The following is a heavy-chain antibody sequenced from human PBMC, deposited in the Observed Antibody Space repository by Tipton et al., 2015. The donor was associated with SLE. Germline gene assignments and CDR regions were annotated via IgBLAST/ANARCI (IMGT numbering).Heavy chain of an antibody. CDR3: ARDPSGVVVLDY. J-gene: IGHJ4*02. CDR1: GYSISSGYY. V-gene: IGHV4-38-2*02. Sequence: TLSLTCAVSGYSISSGYYWGWIRQPPGKGLEWIGSIYHSGGTYYNPSLKSRVTISVDTSKNQFSLKLSSVTAADTAVYYCARDPSGVVVLDYWGQGTLVAVSS. CDR2: IYHSGGT. D-gene: IGHD3-22*01.